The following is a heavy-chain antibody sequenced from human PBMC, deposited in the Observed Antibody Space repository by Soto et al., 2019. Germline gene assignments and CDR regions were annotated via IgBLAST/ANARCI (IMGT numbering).Heavy chain of an antibody. V-gene: IGHV3-23*01. CDR1: GFTFSSYA. CDR2: ISGSGGST. CDR3: EKFVSMIAAAGNPRTFRFDL. J-gene: IGHJ5*02. D-gene: IGHD6-13*01. Sequence: GGSLRLSCAASGFTFSSYAMSWVRQAPGKGLEWVSAISGSGGSTYYADSVKGRFTISRDNSKNTLYLQMNSMRAEDTAVYYCEKFVSMIAAAGNPRTFRFDLWGQGTLVTVSS.